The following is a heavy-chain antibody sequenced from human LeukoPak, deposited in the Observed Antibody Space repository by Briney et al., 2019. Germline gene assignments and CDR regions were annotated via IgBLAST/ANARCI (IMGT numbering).Heavy chain of an antibody. CDR2: IYYSGST. J-gene: IGHJ6*03. CDR3: YGRYSSRSDYYYMDV. V-gene: IGHV4-39*07. CDR1: GGSISSSSYY. Sequence: SETLSLTCTVSGGSISSSSYYWGWIRQPPGKGLEWIGSIYYSGSTYYNPSLKSRVTISVDTSKNQFSLKLSSVTAADTAVYYCYGRYSSRSDYYYMDVWGKGTTVTVSS. D-gene: IGHD6-13*01.